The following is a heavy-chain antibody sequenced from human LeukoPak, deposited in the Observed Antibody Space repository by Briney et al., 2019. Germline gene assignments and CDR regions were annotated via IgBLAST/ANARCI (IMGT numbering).Heavy chain of an antibody. CDR1: GGSISSYY. D-gene: IGHD1-7*01. J-gene: IGHJ2*01. CDR2: IYHSGST. CDR3: ARDQLELRYFDL. Sequence: PSETLSLTCTVSGGSISSYYWSWIRQPPGKGLEWIGYIYHSGSTYYNPSLKSRVTISVDRSKNQFSLKLSSVTAADTAVYYCARDQLELRYFDLWGRGTLVTVSS. V-gene: IGHV4-59*12.